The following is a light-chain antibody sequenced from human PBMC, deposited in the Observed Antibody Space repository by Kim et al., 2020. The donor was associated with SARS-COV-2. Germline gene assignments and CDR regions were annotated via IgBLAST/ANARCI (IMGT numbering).Light chain of an antibody. CDR2: NND. CDR1: SANIVNNY. J-gene: IGLJ2*01. Sequence: GPKITTPFSGSSANIVNNYVYWYQRLPGTAPKLLIYNNDKRTSGIPDRFSGSKSGTSADLDITGLRPGDEADYYCGTRDSSLSAAVFGGGTQLTVL. CDR3: GTRDSSLSAAV. V-gene: IGLV1-51*01.